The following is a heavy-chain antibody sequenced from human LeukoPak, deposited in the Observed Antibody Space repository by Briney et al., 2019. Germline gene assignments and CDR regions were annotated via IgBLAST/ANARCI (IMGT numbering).Heavy chain of an antibody. CDR1: GFTFSSYA. D-gene: IGHD6-19*01. CDR2: ISSNGGST. CDR3: AREPVAGAVDY. J-gene: IGHJ4*02. V-gene: IGHV3-64*01. Sequence: GGSLRLSCAASGFTFSSYAMHWVRQAPGKGLEYVSAISSNGGSTYYANSVKGRFTISRDNSKNTLYLQMGSLRAEDMAVYYCAREPVAGAVDYWGQGTLVTVSS.